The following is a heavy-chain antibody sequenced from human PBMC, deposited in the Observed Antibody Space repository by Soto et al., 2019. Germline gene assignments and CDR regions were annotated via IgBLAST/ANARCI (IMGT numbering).Heavy chain of an antibody. D-gene: IGHD3-10*01. V-gene: IGHV4-31*02. J-gene: IGHJ6*02. CDR3: VKGGEGSVIYHYGMDV. CDR2: IYNIGST. Sequence: WTWIRQHPGKGLEWIGYIYNIGSTYYNPSLKSRLTISADTSKNQFSLKLNSVTAADTAVYYCVKGGEGSVIYHYGMDVWGQGTTVTVSS.